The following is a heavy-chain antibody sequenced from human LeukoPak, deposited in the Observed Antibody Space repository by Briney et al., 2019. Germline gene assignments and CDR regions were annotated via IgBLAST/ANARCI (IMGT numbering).Heavy chain of an antibody. CDR1: GYSISSGYY. CDR3: ARQRDFWSGYLNWFDP. D-gene: IGHD3-3*01. CDR2: IYHSGST. Sequence: SETLSLTCTVSGYSISSGYYWGWIRQPPGKGLEWIGSIYHSGSTYYNPSLKSRVTISVDTSKNQFSLKLSSVTAADTAVYYCARQRDFWSGYLNWFDPWGQGTLVTVSS. J-gene: IGHJ5*02. V-gene: IGHV4-38-2*02.